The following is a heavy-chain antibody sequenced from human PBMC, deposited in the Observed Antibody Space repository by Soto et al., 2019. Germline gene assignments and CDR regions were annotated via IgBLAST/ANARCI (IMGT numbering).Heavy chain of an antibody. D-gene: IGHD3-10*01. V-gene: IGHV1-18*01. Sequence: QVQLVQSGAEVKKPGASVKVSCKASGYTFTSYGISWALQAPGQGLEWMGWISAYNGTTHYAQKFQGRDTITTDTPTSTAYMELRSLRSDDTAVYYCARDKVRGSGSSWGSWFDPWCQGTLVTVSS. CDR2: ISAYNGTT. CDR1: GYTFTSYG. J-gene: IGHJ5*02. CDR3: ARDKVRGSGSSWGSWFDP.